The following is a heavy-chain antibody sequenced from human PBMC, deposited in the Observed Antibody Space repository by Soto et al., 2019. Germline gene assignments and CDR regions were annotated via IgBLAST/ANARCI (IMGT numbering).Heavy chain of an antibody. CDR3: AKDFMLTTVVTYFGFDY. J-gene: IGHJ4*02. V-gene: IGHV1-2*04. CDR2: INPNSGGT. Sequence: ASVKVSCKASGYTFTGYYMHWVRQAPGQGLEWMGWINPNSGGTNYAQKFQGWVTMTRDTSISTAYMELSRLRSDDTAVYYCAKDFMLTTVVTYFGFDYWGQGTLVTVSS. CDR1: GYTFTGYY. D-gene: IGHD4-17*01.